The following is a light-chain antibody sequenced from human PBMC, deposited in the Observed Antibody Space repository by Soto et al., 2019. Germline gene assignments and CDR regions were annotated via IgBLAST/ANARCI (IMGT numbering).Light chain of an antibody. CDR3: CSFAGNFILV. CDR1: SSDVGAYNF. CDR2: DVS. Sequence: QSALTQPRSVSGSPGQSVTISCTGTSSDVGAYNFVSWYQQHPGKAPKVMIYDVSERPSGVPDRFSGSKSGNTASLTISGLQADDEADYYCCSFAGNFILVFGGGTKVTVL. J-gene: IGLJ3*02. V-gene: IGLV2-11*01.